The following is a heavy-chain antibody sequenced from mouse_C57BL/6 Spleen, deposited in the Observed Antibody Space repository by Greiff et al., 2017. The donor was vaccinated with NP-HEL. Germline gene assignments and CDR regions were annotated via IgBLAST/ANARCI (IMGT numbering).Heavy chain of an antibody. CDR2: IDPSDSYT. Sequence: QVQLQQPGAELVKPGASVKLSCKASGYTFTSYWMQWVKQRPGQGLEWIGEIDPSDSYTNYNQKFKGKATLTVDTSSSTAYMQLSSLTSEDSAVYYCAGGNYVYWGQGTTLTVSS. J-gene: IGHJ2*01. CDR3: AGGNYVY. D-gene: IGHD2-1*01. V-gene: IGHV1-50*01. CDR1: GYTFTSYW.